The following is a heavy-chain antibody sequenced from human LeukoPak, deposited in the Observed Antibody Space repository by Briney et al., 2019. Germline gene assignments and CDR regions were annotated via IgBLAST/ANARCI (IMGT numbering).Heavy chain of an antibody. CDR3: ARSRVTDY. D-gene: IGHD2-21*02. V-gene: IGHV3-23*01. CDR2: ISGSGGNT. CDR1: GFTFSSYA. Sequence: PGGSLRLSCAASGFTFSSYAMSWVRQAPGKGLEWISTISGSGGNTYHADSVKGRFTISRDNSKNSLYLQMNGLRDEDTAVYYCARSRVTDYWGQGTLVTVSS. J-gene: IGHJ4*02.